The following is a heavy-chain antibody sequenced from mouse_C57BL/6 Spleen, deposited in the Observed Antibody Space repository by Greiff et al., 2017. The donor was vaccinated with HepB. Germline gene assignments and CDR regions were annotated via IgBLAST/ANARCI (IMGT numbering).Heavy chain of an antibody. J-gene: IGHJ2*01. CDR3: ARFLGSSFDY. CDR1: GYTFTSYW. CDR2: IDPSDSYT. V-gene: IGHV1-69*01. Sequence: QVQLQQPGAELVMPGASVKLSCKASGYTFTSYWMHWVKQRPGQGLEWIGEIDPSDSYTNYNQKFKGKSTLTVDKSSSTAYMQLSSLTSEDSAVYYCARFLGSSFDYWGQGTTLTVSS. D-gene: IGHD4-1*01.